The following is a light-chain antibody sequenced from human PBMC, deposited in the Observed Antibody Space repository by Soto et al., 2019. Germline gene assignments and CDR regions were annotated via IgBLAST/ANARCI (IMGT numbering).Light chain of an antibody. CDR1: QNIFSY. CDR2: AAS. Sequence: DIQMTQSPSTLSASVGDRVTITGRASQNIFSYLSWYQHKPGKAPKLLIYAASTLQSGVPSRFSGSGSGTEFTLTISSLQPEDFATYYCQQLNSYPQTFGQGTRLEIK. J-gene: IGKJ5*01. V-gene: IGKV1-9*01. CDR3: QQLNSYPQT.